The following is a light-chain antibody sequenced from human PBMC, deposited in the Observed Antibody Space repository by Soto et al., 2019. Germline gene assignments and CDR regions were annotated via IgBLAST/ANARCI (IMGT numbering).Light chain of an antibody. CDR1: QSLLHSNGYNY. Sequence: DIVMTQSPLSLPVTPGEPASISCRSSQSLLHSNGYNYLDWYLQKPGQSPQLLIYLGSNRASGVPDKFSGSGSGTDFTLKISRVEAEDVGVYYCMQALQTPFITFGQGTRREIK. CDR2: LGS. J-gene: IGKJ5*01. V-gene: IGKV2-28*01. CDR3: MQALQTPFIT.